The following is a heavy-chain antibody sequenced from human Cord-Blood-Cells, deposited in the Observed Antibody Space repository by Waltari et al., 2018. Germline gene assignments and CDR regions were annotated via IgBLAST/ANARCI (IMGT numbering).Heavy chain of an antibody. CDR3: ARVSGYCSSTSCYAFDI. Sequence: QVQLAQSGAEVKKPGASVKVSCKASGYTFTGYYMHWVRQAPGQGLEWMGRINPNSGGTNYAQKFQGRVTMTRDTSISTAYMELSRLRSDDTAVYYCARVSGYCSSTSCYAFDIWGQGTMVTVSS. CDR1: GYTFTGYY. J-gene: IGHJ3*02. CDR2: INPNSGGT. V-gene: IGHV1-2*06. D-gene: IGHD2-2*01.